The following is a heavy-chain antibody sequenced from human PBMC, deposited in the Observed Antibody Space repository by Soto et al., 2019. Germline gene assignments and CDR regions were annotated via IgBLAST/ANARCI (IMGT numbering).Heavy chain of an antibody. V-gene: IGHV4-4*02. J-gene: IGHJ6*02. D-gene: IGHD3-10*01. CDR2: IYHSGST. CDR1: GGSISSDNW. Sequence: SETLSLTCAVSGGSISSDNWWTWVRQPPGRGLEWIGEIYHSGSTNYNPSLKSRVTISVDKSKNQFSLKLSSVTAADTAVSYCARVGHYYYYGLDVWGQGITVTVSS. CDR3: ARVGHYYYYGLDV.